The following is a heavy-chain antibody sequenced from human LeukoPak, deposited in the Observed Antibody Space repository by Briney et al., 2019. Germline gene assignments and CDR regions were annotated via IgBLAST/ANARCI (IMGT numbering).Heavy chain of an antibody. J-gene: IGHJ3*02. D-gene: IGHD2-2*01. CDR2: IAGGGSST. V-gene: IGHV3-23*01. CDR1: GFTFSGFW. CDR3: VKDPDPRYCSSTSCSPI. Sequence: GGSLRLSCAVSGFTFSGFWMSWSRQAPGKGLEWVSVIAGGGSSTYYAGSVKGRFTISRDNSKNTLYLQMNSLRVEDTAVYYCVKDPDPRYCSSTSCSPIWGQGTMVTVSS.